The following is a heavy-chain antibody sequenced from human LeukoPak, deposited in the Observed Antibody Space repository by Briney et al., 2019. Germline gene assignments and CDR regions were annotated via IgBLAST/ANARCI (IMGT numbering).Heavy chain of an antibody. CDR2: ISSSSSYI. CDR1: GFTFSSYS. CDR3: ARGLDYDFWSGYYSSYYYYYMDV. Sequence: GGSLGLSCAASGFTFSSYSMNWVRQAPGKGLEWVSSISSSSSYIYYADSVKGRFTISRDNAKNSLYLQMNSLRAEDTAVYYCARGLDYDFWSGYYSSYYYYYMDVWGKGTTVTVSS. D-gene: IGHD3-3*01. V-gene: IGHV3-21*01. J-gene: IGHJ6*03.